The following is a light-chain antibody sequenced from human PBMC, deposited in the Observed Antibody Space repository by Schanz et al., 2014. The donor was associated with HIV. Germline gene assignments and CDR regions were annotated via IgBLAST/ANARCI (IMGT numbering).Light chain of an antibody. CDR3: QQYGVSPPWT. CDR1: QSVSSSY. CDR2: GAS. V-gene: IGKV3-20*01. Sequence: EIVLTQSPGTLSLSPGERATLSCRASQSVSSSYFAWYQQRPGQPPRLLLYGASSRATGIPDRFSGSGSGTDFTLTISGLEPQDFAVYYCQQYGVSPPWTFGQGTKVEVK. J-gene: IGKJ1*01.